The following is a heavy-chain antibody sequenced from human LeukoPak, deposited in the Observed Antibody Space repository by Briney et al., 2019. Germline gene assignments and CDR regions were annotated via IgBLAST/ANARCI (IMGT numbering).Heavy chain of an antibody. J-gene: IGHJ4*02. V-gene: IGHV3-23*01. D-gene: IGHD3-10*01. Sequence: EGSLRLSCAASGFTFSSYAMSWVRQAPGKGLEWVSSITDSGGGTFYADSVKGRFTISRDNSKNTLFLQLNSLRAEDTAVYYCAKRGAGYYFDYWGQGTLVTVSS. CDR3: AKRGAGYYFDY. CDR1: GFTFSSYA. CDR2: ITDSGGGT.